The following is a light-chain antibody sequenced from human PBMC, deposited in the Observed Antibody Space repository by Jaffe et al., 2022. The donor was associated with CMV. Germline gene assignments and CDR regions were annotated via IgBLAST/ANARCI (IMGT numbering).Light chain of an antibody. CDR2: KTS. CDR3: QQFNNYPLT. V-gene: IGKV1-5*03. CDR1: QNISYW. Sequence: IQMTQSPSILSASVGDRVTITCRASQNISYWLAWYQQKPGKAPKLLIYKTSTLQIGAPSRFSGSGSGAEFTLSISSLQPDDFATYYCQQFNNYPLTFGGGTKVEIK. J-gene: IGKJ4*01.